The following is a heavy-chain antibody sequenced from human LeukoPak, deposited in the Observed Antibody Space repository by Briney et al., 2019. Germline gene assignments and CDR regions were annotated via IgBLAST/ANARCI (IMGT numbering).Heavy chain of an antibody. D-gene: IGHD5-18*01. V-gene: IGHV4-61*01. CDR3: ARSNTAMAPRAFDI. CDR1: GGSVSSGSYY. CDR2: IYYSGST. J-gene: IGHJ3*02. Sequence: PSETLSLTCTVSGGSVSSGSYYWSWIRRPPGKGLEWIGYIYYSGSTNYNPSLKSRVTISVDTSKNQFSLKLSSVTAADTAVYYCARSNTAMAPRAFDIWGQGTMVTVSS.